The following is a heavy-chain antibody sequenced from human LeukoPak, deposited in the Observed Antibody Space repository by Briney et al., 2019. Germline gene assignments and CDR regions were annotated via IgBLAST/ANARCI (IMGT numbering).Heavy chain of an antibody. Sequence: PSETLSLTCTVSGGSISSGGYYWSWIRQHPGKGLEWIGYIYYSGSTYYNPSLKSRVTISVDTSKNQFSLKLSSVAAADTAVYYCARFARSVPSGSYFYVFDYWGQGTLVTVSS. CDR1: GGSISSGGYY. CDR3: ARFARSVPSGSYFYVFDY. V-gene: IGHV4-31*03. J-gene: IGHJ4*02. D-gene: IGHD1-26*01. CDR2: IYYSGST.